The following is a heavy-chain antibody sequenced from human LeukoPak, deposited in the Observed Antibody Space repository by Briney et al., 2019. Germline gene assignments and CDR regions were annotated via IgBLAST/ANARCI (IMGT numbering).Heavy chain of an antibody. CDR2: IYYSGST. V-gene: IGHV4-59*01. CDR1: GGSISSYY. J-gene: IGHJ4*02. D-gene: IGHD1-1*01. Sequence: SETLSLTCTVSGGSISSYYWSWIRQPPGKGLEWIGYIYYSGSTNYNPSLKSRVTISVDTSKFQFSLKLTSVTAADTAVYYCARDDNWSLDYWGQGSLVTVSS. CDR3: ARDDNWSLDY.